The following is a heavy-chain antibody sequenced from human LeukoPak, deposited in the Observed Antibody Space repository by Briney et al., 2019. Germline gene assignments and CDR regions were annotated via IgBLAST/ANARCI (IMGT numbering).Heavy chain of an antibody. J-gene: IGHJ5*02. CDR2: INPNSGGT. V-gene: IGHV1-2*02. CDR1: GYTFTGYY. D-gene: IGHD1-1*01. CDR3: ARAALYNWNDGNWFDP. Sequence: ASVKVSCKASGYTFTGYYMHRVRQAPGQGLEWMGWINPNSGGTNYAQKFQGRVTMTRDTSISTAYMELSRLRSDDTAVYYCARAALYNWNDGNWFDPWGQGTLVTVSS.